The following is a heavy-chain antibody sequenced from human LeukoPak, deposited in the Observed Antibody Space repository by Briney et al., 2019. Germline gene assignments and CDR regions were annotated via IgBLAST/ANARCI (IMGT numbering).Heavy chain of an antibody. J-gene: IGHJ3*02. CDR2: INHSGST. D-gene: IGHD3-10*01. V-gene: IGHV4-34*01. Sequence: SETLSLTCAVYGGSFSGYYWSWIRQPPVKGLEWIGEINHSGSTNYNPSLKSRVTISVDTSKNQFSLKLSSVTAADTAVYYCARLYGSGSYLLDAFDIWGQGTMVTVSS. CDR1: GGSFSGYY. CDR3: ARLYGSGSYLLDAFDI.